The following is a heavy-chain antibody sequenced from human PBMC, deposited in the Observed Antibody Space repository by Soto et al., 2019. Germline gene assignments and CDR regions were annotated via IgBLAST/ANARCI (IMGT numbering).Heavy chain of an antibody. Sequence: PGGSLRLSCAASGFTFSSYGMHWVRQAPGKGLEWVAVISYDGSNKYYADSVKGRFTISRDNSKNTLYLQMNSLRAEDTAVYYCAKELPRIAVAGTDAFDIWGQGTMVTVSS. CDR2: ISYDGSNK. CDR3: AKELPRIAVAGTDAFDI. V-gene: IGHV3-30*18. J-gene: IGHJ3*02. D-gene: IGHD6-19*01. CDR1: GFTFSSYG.